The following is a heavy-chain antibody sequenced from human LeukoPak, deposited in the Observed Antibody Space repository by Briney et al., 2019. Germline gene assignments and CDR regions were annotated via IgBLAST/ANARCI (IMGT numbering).Heavy chain of an antibody. D-gene: IGHD6-13*01. J-gene: IGHJ4*02. CDR2: ISYDGSNK. CDR1: GFTFSSYG. V-gene: IGHV3-30*18. Sequence: GGSLRLSCAASGFTFSSYGMHWVRQAPGKGLEWVAVISYDGSNKYCADSVKGRFTISRDNSKNTLYLQMNSLRAEDTAVYYCAKDRPYSSSWGQGTLVTVSS. CDR3: AKDRPYSSS.